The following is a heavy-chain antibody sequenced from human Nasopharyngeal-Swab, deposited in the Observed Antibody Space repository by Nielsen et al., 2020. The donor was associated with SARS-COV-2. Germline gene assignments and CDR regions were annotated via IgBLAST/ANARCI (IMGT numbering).Heavy chain of an antibody. CDR3: AKDIDYGDY. V-gene: IGHV3-9*01. CDR1: GFTFDEYT. CDR2: IRWNSDYI. Sequence: SLKISCTASGFTFDEYTMHWVRQAPGKGLEWVSGIRWNSDYIGYTDSVKGRFVISRDNAKNSLYLQMNSLRAEDTALYYCAKDIDYGDYWGQGTLVTVSS. J-gene: IGHJ4*02.